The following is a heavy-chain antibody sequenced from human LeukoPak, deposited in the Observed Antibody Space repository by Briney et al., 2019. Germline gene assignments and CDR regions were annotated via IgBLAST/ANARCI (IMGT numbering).Heavy chain of an antibody. CDR1: GYTFTGYY. D-gene: IGHD3-16*01. Sequence: EASVKVSCKASGYTFTGYYMHWVRQATGQGLEWMGWMNPNSGNTGYAQKFQGRVTMTRNTSISTAYMELSSLRSEDTAVYYCARFTFGGVIGPWGQGTLVTVSS. V-gene: IGHV1-8*02. CDR2: MNPNSGNT. CDR3: ARFTFGGVIGP. J-gene: IGHJ5*02.